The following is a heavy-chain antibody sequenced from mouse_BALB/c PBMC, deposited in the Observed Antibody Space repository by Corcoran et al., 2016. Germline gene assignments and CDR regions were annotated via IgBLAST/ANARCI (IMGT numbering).Heavy chain of an antibody. CDR1: GFSLSTSGMG. CDR3: ARRAVYEGYSWFAY. D-gene: IGHD2-3*01. CDR2: IYWDDDK. V-gene: IGHV8-12*01. J-gene: IGHJ3*01. Sequence: QVTLKESGPGILQPSQTLSLTCSFSGFSLSTSGMGVSWIRQPSGKGLEWLAHIYWDDDKRYNPSLKSRLTISKDTSSNQVFLKITSVDTADTATYYCARRAVYEGYSWFAYWGQGTLVTVSA.